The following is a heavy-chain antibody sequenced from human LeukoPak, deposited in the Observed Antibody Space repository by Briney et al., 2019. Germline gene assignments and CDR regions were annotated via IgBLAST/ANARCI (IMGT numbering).Heavy chain of an antibody. CDR3: ARQTRDYPFDY. V-gene: IGHV1-8*01. CDR2: MNPNSGNT. Sequence: GASVKVSCKASGYTFSSYDINWVRQATGQGLEWMGWMNPNSGNTGYAQKFQGRVTMTRSTSISTAYMELGSLRSEDTAVYYCARQTRDYPFDYWGQGTPVTVSS. CDR1: GYTFSSYD. D-gene: IGHD4-17*01. J-gene: IGHJ4*02.